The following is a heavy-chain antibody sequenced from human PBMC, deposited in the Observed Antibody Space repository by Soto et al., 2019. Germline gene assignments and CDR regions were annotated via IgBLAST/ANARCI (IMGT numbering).Heavy chain of an antibody. V-gene: IGHV3-33*01. Sequence: PGGSLRLSCAASGFTFSSYGMHWVRQAPGKGLEWVEVIWYDGSNKYYADSVKCRFTISRDNSKNTLYLQMNSLRTKDTAVYYCTREGPTDFDYWCQGTLVTV. CDR1: GFTFSSYG. J-gene: IGHJ4*02. CDR3: TREGPTDFDY. CDR2: IWYDGSNK.